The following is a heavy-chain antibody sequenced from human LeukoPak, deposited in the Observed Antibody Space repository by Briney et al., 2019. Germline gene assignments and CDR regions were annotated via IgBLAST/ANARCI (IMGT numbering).Heavy chain of an antibody. D-gene: IGHD5-18*01. CDR3: ARDRSVTWIQLRQDAFDI. Sequence: GASVKVSCKASGYTFTSYGISWVRQAPGQGLEWMGWISAYNGNTNYAQKLQGRVTVTTDTSTSTAFMELRSLRSDDTAVYYCARDRSVTWIQLRQDAFDIWGQGTMVTVSS. V-gene: IGHV1-18*01. CDR2: ISAYNGNT. J-gene: IGHJ3*02. CDR1: GYTFTSYG.